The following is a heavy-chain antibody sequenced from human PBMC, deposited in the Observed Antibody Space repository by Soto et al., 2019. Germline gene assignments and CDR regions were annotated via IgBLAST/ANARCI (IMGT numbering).Heavy chain of an antibody. CDR2: FDPEDGET. V-gene: IGHV1-24*01. CDR1: GYTLTELS. CDR3: ATSFLTAMVNHDAFDI. J-gene: IGHJ3*02. D-gene: IGHD5-18*01. Sequence: ASVKVSCKVSGYTLTELSMHWVRQAPGKGLEWMGGFDPEDGETIYAQKFQGRVTMTEDTSTDTAYMELSSLRSEDTAVYYCATSFLTAMVNHDAFDIWGQGTMVTVSS.